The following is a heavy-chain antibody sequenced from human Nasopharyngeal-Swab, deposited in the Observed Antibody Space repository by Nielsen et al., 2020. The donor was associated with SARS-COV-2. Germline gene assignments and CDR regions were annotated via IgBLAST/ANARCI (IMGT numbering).Heavy chain of an antibody. CDR3: ARAEGYSYGPLIYYYYMDV. CDR2: ISGSGGST. J-gene: IGHJ6*03. Sequence: VRQAPGKGLEWVSAISGSGGSTYYADSVKGRFTISRDNSKNTLYLQMNSLRAEDTAVYYCARAEGYSYGPLIYYYYMDVWGKGTTVTVSS. V-gene: IGHV3-23*01. D-gene: IGHD5-18*01.